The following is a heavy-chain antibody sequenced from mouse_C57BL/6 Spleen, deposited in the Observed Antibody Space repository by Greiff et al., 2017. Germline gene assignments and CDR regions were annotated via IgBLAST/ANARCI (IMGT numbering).Heavy chain of an antibody. J-gene: IGHJ2*01. CDR3: TRGRHYYGSDYFDY. V-gene: IGHV1-15*01. Sequence: QVQLQQSGAELVRPGASVTLSCKASGYTFTDYEMHWVKQTPVHGLEWIGAIDPETGGTVYNQKFKGKAILTADKSSSTAYMELRSLTSEDSAVYYCTRGRHYYGSDYFDYWGQGTTLTVSS. CDR1: GYTFTDYE. D-gene: IGHD1-1*01. CDR2: IDPETGGT.